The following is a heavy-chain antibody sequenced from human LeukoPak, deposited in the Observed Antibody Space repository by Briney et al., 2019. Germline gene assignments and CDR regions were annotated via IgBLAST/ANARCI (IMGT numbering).Heavy chain of an antibody. V-gene: IGHV4-38-2*01. Sequence: SETLSLTCAVSGYSISSGYYGGWIRQPPGKGLEWIGSIYHSGSTYYNPSLKSRVTISVDTSKNQFSLKLSSVTAADTAVHYCARHGTYLITFGGVIADFDYWGQGTLVTVSS. J-gene: IGHJ4*02. D-gene: IGHD3-16*02. CDR2: IYHSGST. CDR1: GYSISSGYY. CDR3: ARHGTYLITFGGVIADFDY.